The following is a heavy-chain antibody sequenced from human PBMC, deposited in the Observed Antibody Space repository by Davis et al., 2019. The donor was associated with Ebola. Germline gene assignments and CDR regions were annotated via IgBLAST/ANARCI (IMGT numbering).Heavy chain of an antibody. D-gene: IGHD4-17*01. CDR3: ARMPTVTADHWYFDL. V-gene: IGHV4-59*01. CDR1: GGSFSGYY. J-gene: IGHJ2*01. CDR2: IHYSGST. Sequence: MPSETLSLTCAVYGGSFSGYYWSWIRQPPGKGLEWIGHIHYSGSTNYNPSLKSRVTTSVDTSKNQFPLNLSSVTAADTAVYYCARMPTVTADHWYFDLWGRGTLVTVSS.